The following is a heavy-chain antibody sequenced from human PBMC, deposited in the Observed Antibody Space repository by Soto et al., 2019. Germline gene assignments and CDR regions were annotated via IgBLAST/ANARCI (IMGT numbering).Heavy chain of an antibody. CDR1: GGTCSSYG. CDR3: AREGYSSGWYGMDV. CDR2: ISYDGSNK. Sequence: LRLWCAVSGGTCSSYGRRWVRQDQGKGLEWVAIISYDGSNKYYADSVKGRFTISRDNSKNTLSLQLNSLRADDTSLYYCAREGYSSGWYGMDVWGQGTTVTVSS. D-gene: IGHD6-19*01. V-gene: IGHV3-30-3*01. J-gene: IGHJ6*02.